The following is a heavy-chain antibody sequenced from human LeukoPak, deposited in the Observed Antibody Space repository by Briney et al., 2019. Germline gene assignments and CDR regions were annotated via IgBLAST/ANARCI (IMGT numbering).Heavy chain of an antibody. CDR3: ARGVLLWFGDPPLNWFDP. CDR2: IYYSGST. CDR1: GGSISSSSYY. Sequence: SETLSLTCTVSGGSISSSSYYWGWIHQPPGKGLEWIGSIYYSGSTYYNPSLKSRVTISVDTSKNQFSLKLSSVTAADTAVYYCARGVLLWFGDPPLNWFDPWGQGTLVTVSS. D-gene: IGHD3-10*01. V-gene: IGHV4-39*07. J-gene: IGHJ5*02.